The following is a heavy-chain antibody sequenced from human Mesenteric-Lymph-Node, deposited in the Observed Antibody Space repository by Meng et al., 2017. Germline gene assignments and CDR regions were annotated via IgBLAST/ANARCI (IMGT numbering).Heavy chain of an antibody. CDR2: INPNSGGT. J-gene: IGHJ4*02. CDR1: GYTFTGYY. Sequence: QGQVVQVGCAVKKPGASVKVSCQASGYTFTGYYMHLVRQAPGEGLEWMGWINPNSGGTNYAQKFQGRVTMTRDTSISTAYMELSRLRSDDTAVYYCARTSRITMIVVVSALGYWGQGTLVTVSS. V-gene: IGHV1-2*02. D-gene: IGHD3-22*01. CDR3: ARTSRITMIVVVSALGY.